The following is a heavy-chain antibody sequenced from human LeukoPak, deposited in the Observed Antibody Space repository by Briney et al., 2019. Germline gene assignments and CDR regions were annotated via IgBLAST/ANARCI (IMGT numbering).Heavy chain of an antibody. D-gene: IGHD6-13*01. Sequence: GGSLRLSCAASGFTFSVFWMFWVRQAPGQGLVWVSHISPDGRSTNYADSVKGRFTISRDNSKNTLYLQMSSLRAEDTAVYYCASFMGYSSSWYPLYWGQGTLVTVSS. V-gene: IGHV3-74*01. CDR2: ISPDGRST. CDR1: GFTFSVFW. CDR3: ASFMGYSSSWYPLY. J-gene: IGHJ4*02.